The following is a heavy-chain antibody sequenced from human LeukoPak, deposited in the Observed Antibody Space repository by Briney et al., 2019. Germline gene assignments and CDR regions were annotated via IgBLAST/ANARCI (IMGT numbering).Heavy chain of an antibody. CDR3: ARPYYGDSTDPNYYYYSGMDV. Sequence: SETLSLTCAVKGGSFNGYYWSWIRQPPGKGLEWIGEINQSGFTKYNPFLKSRVTISVDTSKNQFSLRLSSLTAADTAVYYCARPYYGDSTDPNYYYYSGMDVWGQGTTVTVSS. V-gene: IGHV4-34*01. J-gene: IGHJ6*02. D-gene: IGHD2-21*01. CDR1: GGSFNGYY. CDR2: INQSGFT.